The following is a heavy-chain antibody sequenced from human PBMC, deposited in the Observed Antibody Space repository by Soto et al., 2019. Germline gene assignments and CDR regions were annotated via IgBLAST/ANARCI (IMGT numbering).Heavy chain of an antibody. Sequence: SETLSLTCTVSGGSISSSSYYWGWIRQPPGKGLEWIGSIYYSGSTYYNPSLKSRVTISVDTSKNQFSLKLSSVTAADTAVYYCARQKYSSGWYGDWFDPRGQGTLVTVSS. D-gene: IGHD6-19*01. J-gene: IGHJ5*02. CDR1: GGSISSSSYY. CDR2: IYYSGST. V-gene: IGHV4-39*01. CDR3: ARQKYSSGWYGDWFDP.